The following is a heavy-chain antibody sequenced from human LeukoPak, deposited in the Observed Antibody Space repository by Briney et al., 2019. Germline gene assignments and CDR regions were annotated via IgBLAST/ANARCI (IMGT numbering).Heavy chain of an antibody. Sequence: GGSLGLSCAASGFTFTSYSMNWVRQAPGKGLKWVSTISGGGGSTYYADSVKGRFTISRDNSKNTLYLQVNSLRAEDTAVYYCAKGGKWDVTPFDYWGQGTLVTVSS. V-gene: IGHV3-23*01. CDR3: AKGGKWDVTPFDY. D-gene: IGHD1-26*01. CDR2: ISGGGGST. J-gene: IGHJ4*02. CDR1: GFTFTSYS.